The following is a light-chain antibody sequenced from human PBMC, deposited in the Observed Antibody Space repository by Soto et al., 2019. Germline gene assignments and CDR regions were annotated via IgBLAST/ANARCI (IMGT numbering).Light chain of an antibody. V-gene: IGLV2-14*01. CDR3: SSYTTISTLVI. CDR1: SSDIGGYDY. Sequence: QSALTQPASVSGSPGQSITISGTGSSSDIGGYDYVSWYQQHPGKAPKLIIYDVTNRPSGVSNRFSGSKSGNTASLTISGLQAEDESDYYCSSYTTISTLVIFGGGTKLTVL. CDR2: DVT. J-gene: IGLJ2*01.